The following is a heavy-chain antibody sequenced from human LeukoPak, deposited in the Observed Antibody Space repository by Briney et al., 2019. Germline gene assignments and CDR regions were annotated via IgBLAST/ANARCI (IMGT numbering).Heavy chain of an antibody. D-gene: IGHD1-26*01. Sequence: SETLSLTCAVSGTSITYGGYTWSWIRQPPGKGLEWIGYIYYSGTTFYNPSLKSRVTMSLESAKNQLSLKLRSVTAADTAVYYCARGHWEQDTSTCAYWGQGSLVTVSS. CDR2: IYYSGTT. CDR1: GTSITYGGYT. J-gene: IGHJ4*02. V-gene: IGHV4-30-4*07. CDR3: ARGHWEQDTSTCAY.